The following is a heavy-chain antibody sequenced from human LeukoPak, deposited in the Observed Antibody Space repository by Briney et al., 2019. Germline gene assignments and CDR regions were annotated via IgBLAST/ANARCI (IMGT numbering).Heavy chain of an antibody. Sequence: GGSLRLSCAASGFTFSSYWMTWVRQAPGKGLEWVSAISGSGGSTYYADSVKGRFTISRDNSKNTLYLQMNSLRAEDTAVYYCAKDSLPTTGIYDSSGYPDYWGQGTLVTVSS. CDR2: ISGSGGST. CDR1: GFTFSSYW. D-gene: IGHD3-22*01. V-gene: IGHV3-23*01. CDR3: AKDSLPTTGIYDSSGYPDY. J-gene: IGHJ4*02.